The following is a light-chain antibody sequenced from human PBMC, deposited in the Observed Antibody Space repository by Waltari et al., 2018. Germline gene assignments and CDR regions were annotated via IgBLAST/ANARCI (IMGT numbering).Light chain of an antibody. CDR2: GAC. V-gene: IGKV3-15*01. CDR1: QRISTN. J-gene: IGKJ2*01. Sequence: IVMTQSPATLSVSPGERATLSCRASQRISTNLAWVQEKPCQPPRLLISGACHRGTGVPAGFSSGWSGTYFTTVISSLLSEAFAVYYCQHYDKWLRYSFGQGTKVEIK. CDR3: QHYDKWLRYS.